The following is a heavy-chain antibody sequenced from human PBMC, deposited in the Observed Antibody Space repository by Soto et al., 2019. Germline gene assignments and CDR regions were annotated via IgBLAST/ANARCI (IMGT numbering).Heavy chain of an antibody. J-gene: IGHJ4*02. V-gene: IGHV3-23*01. CDR3: AKLHIGPGTYHYFDY. CDR1: GFTFRRYG. Sequence: EVQLLESGGGLVQPGGSLRLSCAASGFTFRRYGMSWVRQAPGKGLEWVSGISDSGGRSYYADSVKGRFTISRDNSKNTLYLQMNSLRVEDTAVYYCAKLHIGPGTYHYFDYWGQGTLVTVSS. D-gene: IGHD3-10*01. CDR2: ISDSGGRS.